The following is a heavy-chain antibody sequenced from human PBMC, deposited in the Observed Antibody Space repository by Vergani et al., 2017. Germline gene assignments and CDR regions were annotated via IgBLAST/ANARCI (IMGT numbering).Heavy chain of an antibody. Sequence: EVQLVESGGGLVQPGGSLRLSCAASGFTFSTYDMHWVRQATGKGLEWVSAIGTAGDTYYPGSVKGRFTISRENAKNSLYLQMNGLRAGETAVYYCARRDSSSPALDYWGQRTLVTVSS. D-gene: IGHD6-6*01. CDR2: IGTAGDT. V-gene: IGHV3-13*01. J-gene: IGHJ4*02. CDR3: ARRDSSSPALDY. CDR1: GFTFSTYD.